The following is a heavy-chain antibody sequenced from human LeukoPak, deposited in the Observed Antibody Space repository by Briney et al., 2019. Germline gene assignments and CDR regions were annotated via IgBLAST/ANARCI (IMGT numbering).Heavy chain of an antibody. CDR3: ARDLPSYYFDSENMFDP. J-gene: IGHJ5*02. Sequence: PSETLSLTCTVSGGAISGYYWSWIRQPAAKGLEWIGRIYTTGRTDCSASLKSRVTMSVDTSNNQFSLKLSSVTAADTAVYYCARDLPSYYFDSENMFDPWGQGILVTVSS. D-gene: IGHD3-10*01. CDR2: IYTTGRT. CDR1: GGAISGYY. V-gene: IGHV4-4*07.